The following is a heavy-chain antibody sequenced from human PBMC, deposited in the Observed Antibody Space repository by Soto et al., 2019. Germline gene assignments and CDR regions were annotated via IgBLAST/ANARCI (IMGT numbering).Heavy chain of an antibody. CDR1: GYTFTSYA. D-gene: IGHD5-12*01. V-gene: IGHV1-3*01. CDR2: INAGNGNT. CDR3: ARDLEDSGYDTWFDP. J-gene: IGHJ5*02. Sequence: ASVKFSCTASGYTFTSYAMHWVRQAPGQRLEWMGWINAGNGNTKYSQKFQGRVTITRDTSASTAYMELSSLRSEDTAVYYCARDLEDSGYDTWFDPWGQGTLVTVS.